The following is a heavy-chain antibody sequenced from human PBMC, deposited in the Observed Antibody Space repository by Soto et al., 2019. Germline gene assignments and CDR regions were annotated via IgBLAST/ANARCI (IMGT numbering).Heavy chain of an antibody. CDR2: ISGRGGST. V-gene: IGHV3-23*01. D-gene: IGHD2-15*01. CDR3: AKSTLGYCGGGSCYSDY. J-gene: IGHJ4*02. CDR1: GVTFSSYA. Sequence: EVQLLESGGGLVQPGGSLRLSCAASGVTFSSYAMSWVRQAPGKGLEWVSAISGRGGSTYYADSVKGRFTISRDNTKNRLYRQMNSLRGEDTGVYYCAKSTLGYCGGGSCYSDYWGQGNLVTVSS.